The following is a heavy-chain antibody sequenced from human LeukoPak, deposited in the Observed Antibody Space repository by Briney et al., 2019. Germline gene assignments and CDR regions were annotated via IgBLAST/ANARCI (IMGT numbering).Heavy chain of an antibody. CDR1: GFTFSSYA. D-gene: IGHD6-19*01. CDR3: AKDQEQWLVESWNWFDP. Sequence: GGSLRLSCAASGFTFSSYAMSWVRQAPGKGLEWVSAISGSGGSTYYADSVKGRFTTSRDNSKNTLYLQMNSLRAEDTAVYYCAKDQEQWLVESWNWFDPWGQGTLVTVSS. V-gene: IGHV3-23*01. CDR2: ISGSGGST. J-gene: IGHJ5*02.